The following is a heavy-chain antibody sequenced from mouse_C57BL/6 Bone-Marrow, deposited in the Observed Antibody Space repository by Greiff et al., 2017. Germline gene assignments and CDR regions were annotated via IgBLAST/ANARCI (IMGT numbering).Heavy chain of an antibody. J-gene: IGHJ4*01. CDR2: IHPNSGST. CDR3: ATVMVTTGPYAMDY. Sequence: QVLLQQPGAELVKPGASVKLSCKASGYTFTSYWMHWVKQRPGHGLEWIGMIHPNSGSTNYNEKFKSKVTLTVDKASSTAYMQLSSLTSEDSAVYYCATVMVTTGPYAMDYWGQGTSVTVSS. D-gene: IGHD2-2*01. CDR1: GYTFTSYW. V-gene: IGHV1-64*01.